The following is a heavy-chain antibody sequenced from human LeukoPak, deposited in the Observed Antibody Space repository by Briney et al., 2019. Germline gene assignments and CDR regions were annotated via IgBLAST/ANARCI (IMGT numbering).Heavy chain of an antibody. V-gene: IGHV4-30-4*01. J-gene: IGHJ4*02. CDR3: ASSMVRGYYFDY. D-gene: IGHD3-10*01. CDR1: GGSISSGDYY. Sequence: SQTLSLTCTVSGGSISSGDYYWSWIRQPPGKGLEWIGYIYYSGSTYYNPSLRSRVTISVDTSKNQFSLKLSSVTAADTAVYYCASSMVRGYYFDYWGQGTLVTVSS. CDR2: IYYSGST.